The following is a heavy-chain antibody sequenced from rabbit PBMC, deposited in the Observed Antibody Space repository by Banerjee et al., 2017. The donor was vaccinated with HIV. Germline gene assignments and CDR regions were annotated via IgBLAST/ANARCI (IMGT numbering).Heavy chain of an antibody. D-gene: IGHD4-2*01. V-gene: IGHV1S47*01. CDR3: ARDHANDGGTYLKL. CDR2: IDPVFGST. Sequence: QEQLVESGGGLVQPGGSLKLSCKASGFDFSSYGVSWVRQAPGKGLEWIGYIDPVFGSTYYASWVNGRFTISRDNAQNTVFLQMTSLTAADTATYFCARDHANDGGTYLKLWGPGTLVTVS. CDR1: GFDFSSYG. J-gene: IGHJ4*01.